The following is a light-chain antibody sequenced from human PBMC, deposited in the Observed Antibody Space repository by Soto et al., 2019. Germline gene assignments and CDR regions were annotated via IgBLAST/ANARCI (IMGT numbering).Light chain of an antibody. Sequence: EIVMTQSPVTLSVSPEERATLSCGASQSVSSNLAWYQQKPGQAPRLLIYGASTRATGIPARFSGSGSGTEFTLTISSLQSEDFAVYHCQQYNNWPPMYTLGQGTKLEIK. V-gene: IGKV3-15*01. CDR2: GAS. CDR1: QSVSSN. J-gene: IGKJ2*01. CDR3: QQYNNWPPMYT.